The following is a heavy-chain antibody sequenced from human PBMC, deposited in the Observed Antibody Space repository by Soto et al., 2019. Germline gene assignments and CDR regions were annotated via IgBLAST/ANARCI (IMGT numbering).Heavy chain of an antibody. CDR2: MNANSGNT. Sequence: QVQLVQSGAEVKKPGASVKVSCKASGYTFTSYDINWVRQATGQGLEWMGWMNANSGNTGYAQKFQGRVTMTRNTSISTAYMELSRLRSEDTAVDYCARVWYYYDSSGYYYYYYGMDVWGQGTTVTVSS. V-gene: IGHV1-8*01. CDR3: ARVWYYYDSSGYYYYYYGMDV. J-gene: IGHJ6*02. D-gene: IGHD3-22*01. CDR1: GYTFTSYD.